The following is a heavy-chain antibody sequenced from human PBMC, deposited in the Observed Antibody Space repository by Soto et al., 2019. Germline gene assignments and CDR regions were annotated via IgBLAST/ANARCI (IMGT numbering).Heavy chain of an antibody. CDR1: GFSLSTSGVG. CDR2: IYWDDDK. D-gene: IGHD4-17*01. J-gene: IGHJ4*02. CDR3: AHSLTTVVSPYFDY. V-gene: IGHV2-5*02. Sequence: QITLKESGPTPVKPTQTLTLTCTFSGFSLSTSGVGVGWIRQPPGKALEWLALIYWDDDKRYSPSLKSRLTITNDTSKNQVVLTMTNMDPVDTATYYCAHSLTTVVSPYFDYWGQGTLVTGSS.